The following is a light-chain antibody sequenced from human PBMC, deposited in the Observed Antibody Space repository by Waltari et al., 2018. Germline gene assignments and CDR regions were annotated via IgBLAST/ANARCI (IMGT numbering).Light chain of an antibody. J-gene: IGLJ1*01. V-gene: IGLV2-14*01. CDR2: EVS. CDR1: NSDVGDYTY. CDR3: SSYTSSSTYV. Sequence: QSALTQPASVSGSPGQSITISCTGINSDVGDYTYVSWYQQHPGKAPKLMIYEVSNRPSGVSNRFSGSKSGSAASLTISGLQAEDEADYYCSSYTSSSTYVFGTGTKVTVL.